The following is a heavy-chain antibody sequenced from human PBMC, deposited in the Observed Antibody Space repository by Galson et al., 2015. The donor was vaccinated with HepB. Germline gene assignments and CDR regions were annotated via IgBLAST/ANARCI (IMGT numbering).Heavy chain of an antibody. V-gene: IGHV3-30*18. CDR3: AKDIQVNYDYGDYTRRGRYRYYYYGMDV. Sequence: SLRLSCAASGFTFSSYGMHWVRQAPGKGLEWVAVISYDGSNKYYADSVKGRFTISRDNSKNTLYLQMNSLRAEDTAVYYCAKDIQVNYDYGDYTRRGRYRYYYYGMDVWGQGTTVTVSS. CDR2: ISYDGSNK. D-gene: IGHD4-17*01. J-gene: IGHJ6*02. CDR1: GFTFSSYG.